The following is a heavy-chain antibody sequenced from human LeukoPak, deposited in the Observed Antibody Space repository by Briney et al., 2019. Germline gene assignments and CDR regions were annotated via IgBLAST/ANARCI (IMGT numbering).Heavy chain of an antibody. CDR2: IFGGGST. J-gene: IGHJ3*02. D-gene: IGHD5-24*01. Sequence: GGSLRLSCAASGFTVSGTYMSWVRQAPGKGLEWVSAIFGGGSTYYADSVKGRFTISRHYSKNTLFLQMNRLRAKDTAVYDCARDLAARDGYNSDALDIWGQGTMVTVSS. CDR1: GFTVSGTY. CDR3: ARDLAARDGYNSDALDI. V-gene: IGHV3-53*04.